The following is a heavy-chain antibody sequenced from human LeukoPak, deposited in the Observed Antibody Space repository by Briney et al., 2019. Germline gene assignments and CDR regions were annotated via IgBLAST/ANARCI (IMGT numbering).Heavy chain of an antibody. CDR2: ISGSATGYMT. D-gene: IGHD3-22*01. J-gene: IGHJ4*02. CDR1: GFTFNTYG. V-gene: IGHV3-23*01. Sequence: SGGSLRLSCAASGFTFNTYGMSWVRHSPGKGLEWVSAISGSATGYMTNYADSVKGRFTISRDNSKKMLFLQMTSLRAEDTAVYYCAKKTPGNYPYDYWGQGTLVTVSP. CDR3: AKKTPGNYPYDY.